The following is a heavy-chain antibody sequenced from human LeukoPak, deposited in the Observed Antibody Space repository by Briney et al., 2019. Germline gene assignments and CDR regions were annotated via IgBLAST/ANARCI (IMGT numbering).Heavy chain of an antibody. CDR1: GGSFSGYY. Sequence: PSETLSLTCAVYGGSFSGYYWSWIRQPPGKGLEWIGEISHSGSTNYNPSLKSRVTISVDTSKNQFSLKLSSVTAADTAVYYCARVNPPTYYYGSGSYYRHFDYWGQGTLVTVSS. CDR2: ISHSGST. J-gene: IGHJ4*02. CDR3: ARVNPPTYYYGSGSYYRHFDY. D-gene: IGHD3-10*01. V-gene: IGHV4-34*01.